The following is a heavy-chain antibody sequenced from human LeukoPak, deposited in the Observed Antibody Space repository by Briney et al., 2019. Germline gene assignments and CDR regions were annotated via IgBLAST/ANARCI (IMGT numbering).Heavy chain of an antibody. CDR2: KYYRSKQCN. Sequence: SQTLSLTCAISGDSVSSNNASRNWIRQSPSRGLEWLGRKYYRSKQCNDYAVSVKSRITINPDTSKNQVSLQLNSVTPEDTAVYYCAREYTLSEFDPWGQGTLVTVSS. D-gene: IGHD3-10*01. CDR1: GDSVSSNNAS. J-gene: IGHJ5*02. CDR3: AREYTLSEFDP. V-gene: IGHV6-1*01.